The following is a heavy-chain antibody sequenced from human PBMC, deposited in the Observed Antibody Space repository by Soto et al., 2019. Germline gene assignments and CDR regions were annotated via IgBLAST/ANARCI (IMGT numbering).Heavy chain of an antibody. J-gene: IGHJ3*02. V-gene: IGHV3-48*01. CDR3: VAVYCSSTSCLTNPPPPI. D-gene: IGHD2-2*01. CDR2: ISSSSSTI. CDR1: GFTFSSYS. Sequence: QPGGSLRLSCAASGFTFSSYSMNWVRQAPGKGLEWVSYISSSSSTIYYADSVKGRFTISRDNAKNSLYLQMNSLRAEDTAAYYCVAVYCSSTSCLTNPPPPIWGQGTMVTVSS.